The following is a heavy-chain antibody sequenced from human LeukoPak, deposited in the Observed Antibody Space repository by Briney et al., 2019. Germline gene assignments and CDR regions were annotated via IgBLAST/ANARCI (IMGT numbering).Heavy chain of an antibody. CDR1: GFTVSSNY. CDR3: ASAASLRSGSRD. Sequence: GGSLRLSCAASGFTVSSNYMSWVRQAPGKGLEWVSVIYSGGSTYYADSVKGRFTISRDNSKNTLYLQMNSLRAEDTAVYYCASAASLRSGSRDWGQGTLVTVSS. CDR2: IYSGGST. J-gene: IGHJ4*02. V-gene: IGHV3-53*01. D-gene: IGHD3-10*01.